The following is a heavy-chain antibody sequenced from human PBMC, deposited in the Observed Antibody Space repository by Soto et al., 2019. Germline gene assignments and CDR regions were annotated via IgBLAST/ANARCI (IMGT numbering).Heavy chain of an antibody. V-gene: IGHV3-33*08. Sequence: GGSLRLSCNASGFTFSSSVMHWVRQAPGKGLEWVAIIWHDGNNKYYADSVRGRFIISRDNSKNRLYLQMNSLGAEDTAVYYCASDLVGASDSYGLDVWGQGTPVTVSS. CDR1: GFTFSSSV. D-gene: IGHD1-26*01. CDR2: IWHDGNNK. J-gene: IGHJ6*02. CDR3: ASDLVGASDSYGLDV.